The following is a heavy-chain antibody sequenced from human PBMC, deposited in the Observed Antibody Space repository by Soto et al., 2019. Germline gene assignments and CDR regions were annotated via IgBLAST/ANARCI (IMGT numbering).Heavy chain of an antibody. D-gene: IGHD6-19*01. CDR2: IYHSGST. CDR1: GGSISSSNW. CDR3: ARISDPGIAVAGTYDY. Sequence: SETLSLTCAVSGGSISSSNWWSWVRQPPGKGLEWIGEIYHSGSTNYNPSLKSRVTISVDKSKNQFSLKLSSVTAADTAVYYCARISDPGIAVAGTYDYWGQGTLVTVSS. J-gene: IGHJ4*02. V-gene: IGHV4-4*02.